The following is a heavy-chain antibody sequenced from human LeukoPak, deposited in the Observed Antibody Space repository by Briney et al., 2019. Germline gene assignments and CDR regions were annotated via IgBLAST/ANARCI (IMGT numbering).Heavy chain of an antibody. J-gene: IGHJ4*02. CDR2: ISVYDGKT. CDR3: AREGDSSGYYFFDH. D-gene: IGHD3-22*01. Sequence: ASVKVSCKASGYDFSSYGLSWVRHVPGQGLQWMGWISVYDGKTDYGPLQGRVTMTTDTFTGTAYMELRNLRSEDTAVYYCAREGDSSGYYFFDHWGQGSLVTVSS. V-gene: IGHV1-18*01. CDR1: GYDFSSYG.